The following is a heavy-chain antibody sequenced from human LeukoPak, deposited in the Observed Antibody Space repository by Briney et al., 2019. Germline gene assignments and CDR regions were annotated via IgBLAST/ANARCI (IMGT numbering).Heavy chain of an antibody. J-gene: IGHJ3*02. V-gene: IGHV4-34*01. CDR1: GGSFSGYY. Sequence: KTSETLSLTCAVYGGSFSGYYWSWIRQPPGKGLEWIGEINHSGSTNYNPSLKSRVTISVDTSKNQFSLKLSSVTAADTAVYYCARSRSSLAGAFDIWGQGTMVTVSS. CDR2: INHSGST. CDR3: ARSRSSLAGAFDI. D-gene: IGHD6-13*01.